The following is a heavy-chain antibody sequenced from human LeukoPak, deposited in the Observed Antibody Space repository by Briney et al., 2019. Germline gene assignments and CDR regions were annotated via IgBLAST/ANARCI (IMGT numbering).Heavy chain of an antibody. D-gene: IGHD3-10*01. Sequence: SETLSLTCAVSGGSISSGGYFWSWIRQPAGKGLEWIGRIYTSGSTNYNPSLKSRVTMSVDTSKNQFSLKLSSVTAADTAVYYCARGGSGSLTYYYMDVWGKGTTVTISS. CDR2: IYTSGST. V-gene: IGHV4-61*02. CDR1: GGSISSGGYF. CDR3: ARGGSGSLTYYYMDV. J-gene: IGHJ6*03.